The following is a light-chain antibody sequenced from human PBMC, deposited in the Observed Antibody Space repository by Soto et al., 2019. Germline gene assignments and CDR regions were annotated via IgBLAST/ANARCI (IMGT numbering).Light chain of an antibody. CDR3: QQYDDWLRLT. J-gene: IGKJ4*01. Sequence: EIVMTQSPATLSVSPGERATLSCRASQSVNIYLAWYQQKPGQAPRLLIFGASSRATGIPARFSGSGSGTGFNLTISSLQSEDFAVYFCQQYDDWLRLTFGGGTNVDIK. V-gene: IGKV3D-15*01. CDR2: GAS. CDR1: QSVNIY.